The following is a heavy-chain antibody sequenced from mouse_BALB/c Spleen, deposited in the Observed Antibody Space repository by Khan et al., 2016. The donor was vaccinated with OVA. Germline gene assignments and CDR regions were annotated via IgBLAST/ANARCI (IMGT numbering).Heavy chain of an antibody. J-gene: IGHJ2*01. D-gene: IGHD2-14*01. CDR3: TSTRFYDRYSFVDD. CDR2: IDYSGTT. V-gene: IGHV3-2*02. Sequence: EVQLQESGPGLVKPSQSLSLTCTVTGYSISSDYAWTWIRPFPGNKLEWMGYIDYSGTTNYNPSLKSRISITRDTSKNQFFLQLNSVTTEDTATYYGTSTRFYDRYSFVDDWGEGTTLTVSS. CDR1: GYSISSDYA.